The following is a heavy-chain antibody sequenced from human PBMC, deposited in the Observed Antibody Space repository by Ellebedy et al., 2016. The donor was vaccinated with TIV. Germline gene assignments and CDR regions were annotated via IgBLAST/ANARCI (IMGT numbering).Heavy chain of an antibody. D-gene: IGHD2-2*01. V-gene: IGHV1-69*13. CDR2: IIPIFGTA. CDR3: ARGLGYCSSTSCYYYGMDV. CDR1: GGTFSSYA. J-gene: IGHJ6*02. Sequence: SVKVSCXASGGTFSSYAISWVRQAPGQGLEWMGGIIPIFGTANYAQKFQGRVTITADESTSTAYMELSSLRSEDTAVYYCARGLGYCSSTSCYYYGMDVWGQGTTVTVSS.